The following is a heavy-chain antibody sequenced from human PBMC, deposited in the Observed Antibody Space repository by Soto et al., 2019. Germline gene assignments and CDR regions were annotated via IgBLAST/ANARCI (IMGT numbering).Heavy chain of an antibody. CDR3: AKDSGGYNYGYFDY. V-gene: IGHV3-23*01. CDR1: GFTFSIYA. D-gene: IGHD5-18*01. CDR2: ISGSGGST. Sequence: PGGSLRLSCAASGFTFSIYAMSWVRQAPGKGLEWVSAISGSGGSTYYADSVKGRFTISRDNSKNTLYLQMNSPRAEDTAVYYCAKDSGGYNYGYFDYWGQGTLVTVSS. J-gene: IGHJ4*02.